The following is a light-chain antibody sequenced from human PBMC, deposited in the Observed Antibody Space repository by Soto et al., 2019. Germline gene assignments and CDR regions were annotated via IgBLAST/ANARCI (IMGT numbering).Light chain of an antibody. J-gene: IGLJ1*01. CDR3: SSYTTSSTRV. Sequence: QSALAHPASVSGSPGQSIAISCTGSSSDVGIYNYVSWYQQHPGKVPKLIIYEVSSRPSGVSNRFSGSKSGNTASLTISGLQAVDEADYYCSSYTTSSTRVFGTGTKVTVL. V-gene: IGLV2-14*01. CDR2: EVS. CDR1: SSDVGIYNY.